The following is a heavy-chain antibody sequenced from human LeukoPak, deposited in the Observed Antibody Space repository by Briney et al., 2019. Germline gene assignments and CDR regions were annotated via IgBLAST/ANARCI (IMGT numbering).Heavy chain of an antibody. CDR2: ISGSGGST. D-gene: IGHD3-10*02. V-gene: IGHV3-23*01. CDR1: GFTFSSYG. Sequence: GGSLRLSCAASGFTFSSYGMSWVRQAPGEGLEWVSAISGSGGSTYYADSVKGRFTISRDNAKNSLYLQMNSLRAEDTAVYYCAELGITMIGGVWGKGTTVTISS. J-gene: IGHJ6*04. CDR3: AELGITMIGGV.